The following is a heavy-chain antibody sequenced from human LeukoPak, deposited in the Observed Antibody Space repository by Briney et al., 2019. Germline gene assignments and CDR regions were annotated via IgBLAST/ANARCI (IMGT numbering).Heavy chain of an antibody. CDR3: ARDYESSSLVDAFDI. D-gene: IGHD6-13*01. Sequence: GGSLRLSCAASGFTFDDYAMHWVRQAPGKGLEWVSGISWNSGSIGYADSVKGRFTISRDNAKNSLYLQMNSLRAEDTALYYCARDYESSSLVDAFDIWGQGTMVTVSS. J-gene: IGHJ3*02. CDR1: GFTFDDYA. CDR2: ISWNSGSI. V-gene: IGHV3-9*01.